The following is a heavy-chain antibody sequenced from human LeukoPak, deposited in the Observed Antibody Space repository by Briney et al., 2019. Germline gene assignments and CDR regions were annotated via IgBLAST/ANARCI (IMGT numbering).Heavy chain of an antibody. D-gene: IGHD3-22*01. CDR2: MSSSGRTI. CDR3: ARVRVSYYYDSSGYYGYYYYYMDV. V-gene: IGHV3-48*03. CDR1: GFTFSSYE. Sequence: GGSLRLFCAASGFTFSSYEMNWVRQAPGKGLEWVSYMSSSGRTIYYADSVKGRFTISRDNAKNSLYLQMNSLRAEDTAVYYCARVRVSYYYDSSGYYGYYYYYMDVWGKGTTVTVSS. J-gene: IGHJ6*03.